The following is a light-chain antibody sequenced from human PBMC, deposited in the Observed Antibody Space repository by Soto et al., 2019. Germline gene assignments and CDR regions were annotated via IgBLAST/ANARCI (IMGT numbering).Light chain of an antibody. CDR1: QNINTY. V-gene: IGKV1-39*01. J-gene: IGKJ4*01. Sequence: DIQMTQSPSSLSASVGDRVTITCRASQNINTYLNWYQQKPGKAPKLLIFAASSLQGGVPSRFSGSGSRTDFTLTISSLQPEDFATYYCQQSYSAPLTFGGGTKVDIK. CDR2: AAS. CDR3: QQSYSAPLT.